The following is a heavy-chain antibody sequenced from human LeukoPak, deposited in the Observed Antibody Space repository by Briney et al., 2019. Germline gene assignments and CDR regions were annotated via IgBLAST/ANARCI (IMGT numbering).Heavy chain of an antibody. J-gene: IGHJ4*02. Sequence: QAGGSLRLSCAASGSTVSTNYMSWVRQAPGKGLEWVSVTYIGGSTYYADPVKGRFTVSRDNSKNTLYLQMNSLRVEDTAVYYCARDLWVGYWGQGTLVTVSS. V-gene: IGHV3-66*01. CDR1: GSTVSTNY. CDR3: ARDLWVGY. CDR2: TYIGGST. D-gene: IGHD3-10*01.